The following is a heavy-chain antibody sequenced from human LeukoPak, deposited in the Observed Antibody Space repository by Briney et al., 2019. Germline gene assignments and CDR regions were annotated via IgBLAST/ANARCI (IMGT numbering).Heavy chain of an antibody. V-gene: IGHV1-18*01. CDR2: ISAYNGNT. Sequence: GASVKVSCKASGYTFTSYGISWVRQAPGQGLERMGWISAYNGNTNYAQRLQGRVTMTTDTATSTAYMELKSLRSDDTAVYYFARALGRRYFDYWGQGTLVTVSS. J-gene: IGHJ4*02. CDR3: ARALGRRYFDY. CDR1: GYTFTSYG. D-gene: IGHD1-26*01.